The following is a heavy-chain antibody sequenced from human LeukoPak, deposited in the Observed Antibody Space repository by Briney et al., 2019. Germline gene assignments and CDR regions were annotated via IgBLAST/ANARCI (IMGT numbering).Heavy chain of an antibody. D-gene: IGHD2-21*02. CDR3: ARGPRSLLYGFDY. Sequence: SVKVSCKASGGTFISYAISWVRQAPGQGLEWMGGIIPIFGTANYAQKFQGRVTITADESTSTAYMELSSLRSEDTAVYYCARGPRSLLYGFDYWGQGTLVTVSS. CDR2: IIPIFGTA. J-gene: IGHJ4*02. CDR1: GGTFISYA. V-gene: IGHV1-69*13.